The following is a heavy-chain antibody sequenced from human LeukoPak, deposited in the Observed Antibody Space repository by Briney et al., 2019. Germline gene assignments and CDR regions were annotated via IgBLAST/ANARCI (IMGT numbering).Heavy chain of an antibody. Sequence: GGSLRLSCAASGFTFSSYWMHWVRQAPGKGLVWVSRINSDGSSTSYADSVKGRFTISRDNAKNSLYLQMNSLRADDTAVYYCARDRSVTTAERIGAFDIWGQGTMVTVSS. D-gene: IGHD1-1*01. CDR3: ARDRSVTTAERIGAFDI. V-gene: IGHV3-74*01. CDR1: GFTFSSYW. J-gene: IGHJ3*02. CDR2: INSDGSST.